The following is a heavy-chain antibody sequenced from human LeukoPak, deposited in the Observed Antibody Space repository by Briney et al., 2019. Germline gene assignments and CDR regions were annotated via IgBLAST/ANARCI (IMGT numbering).Heavy chain of an antibody. Sequence: PGGSLRLSCAASGFTFSDYYMSWIRQAPGKGLEWVSYISSSGSTIYYADSVKGRFTISRDNAKNSLYLQMNSLRAEDTAVYYCARDYYDSSGYRNPMYYYYYMDVWGKGTTVTISS. D-gene: IGHD3-22*01. J-gene: IGHJ6*03. CDR2: ISSSGSTI. CDR1: GFTFSDYY. CDR3: ARDYYDSSGYRNPMYYYYYMDV. V-gene: IGHV3-11*01.